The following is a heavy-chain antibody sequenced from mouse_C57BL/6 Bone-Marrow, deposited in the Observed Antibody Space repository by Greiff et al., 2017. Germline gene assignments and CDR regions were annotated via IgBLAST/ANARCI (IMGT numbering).Heavy chain of an antibody. Sequence: EVQLQQSGPELVKPGASVKMSCKASGYTFTDYNMHWVKQSHGKSLEWIGYINPNNGGTSYNQKFKGKATLTVNKSSSTAYMELRSLTSEDSAVYYCARYQLRLPYAMDYWGQGTSVTVSS. D-gene: IGHD3-2*02. CDR1: GYTFTDYN. J-gene: IGHJ4*01. CDR3: ARYQLRLPYAMDY. CDR2: INPNNGGT. V-gene: IGHV1-22*01.